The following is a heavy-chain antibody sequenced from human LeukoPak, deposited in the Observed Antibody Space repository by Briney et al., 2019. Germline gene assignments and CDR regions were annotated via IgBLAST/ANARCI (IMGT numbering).Heavy chain of an antibody. V-gene: IGHV1-2*02. CDR2: INPNSGGT. CDR1: GYTFTGYY. Sequence: GASVKVSCKASGYTFTGYYMHWVRQAPGQGLEWMGWINPNSGGTNYAQKFQGRVTMTRDTSISTAYMELSRLRSDDTAVYYCARGTDYDFWSGYSGTNNFDYWGQGTLVTVSS. J-gene: IGHJ4*02. CDR3: ARGTDYDFWSGYSGTNNFDY. D-gene: IGHD3-3*01.